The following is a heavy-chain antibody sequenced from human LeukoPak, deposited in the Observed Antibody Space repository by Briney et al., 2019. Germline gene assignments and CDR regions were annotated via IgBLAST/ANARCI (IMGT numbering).Heavy chain of an antibody. J-gene: IGHJ3*02. V-gene: IGHV3-53*01. Sequence: GGSLRLSCAASGFIVSSNYMSWVRQAPGKGLEWVSVIYSGDSTYYADSVKGRFTISRDNSKNTLYLQMNSLRAEDTAVYYCARRSIVAGDAFDIWGQGTMVTVSS. CDR1: GFIVSSNY. CDR3: ARRSIVAGDAFDI. D-gene: IGHD5-12*01. CDR2: IYSGDST.